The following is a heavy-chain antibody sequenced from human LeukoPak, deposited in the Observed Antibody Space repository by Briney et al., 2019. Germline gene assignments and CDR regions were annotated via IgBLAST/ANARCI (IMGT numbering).Heavy chain of an antibody. J-gene: IGHJ3*02. CDR2: ISSSSSYI. D-gene: IGHD3-10*01. CDR1: GFTFSSYS. CDR3: ARFGKYDAFDI. Sequence: GGSLRLSCAASGFTFSSYSMNWVRQAPGNGLEWVSSISSSSSYIYYADSVKGRFTISRDNAKNSLYLQMNSLRAEDTAVYYCARFGKYDAFDIWGQGTMVTVSS. V-gene: IGHV3-21*01.